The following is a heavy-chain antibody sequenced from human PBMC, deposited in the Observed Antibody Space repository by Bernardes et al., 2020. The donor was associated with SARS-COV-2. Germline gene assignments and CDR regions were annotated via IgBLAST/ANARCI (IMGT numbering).Heavy chain of an antibody. J-gene: IGHJ6*02. CDR2: IYYSGST. CDR3: ATEKVELRSDYYGMDV. V-gene: IGHV4-39*01. Sequence: SETLSLTCTVSGGSISSSSYYWGWIRQPPGKGLEWIGTIYYSGSTYYNPSLKSRVTISVDTSKNQFSLKLSSVTAADTAVYYCATEKVELRSDYYGMDVWGQGTTVTVSS. CDR1: GGSISSSSYY. D-gene: IGHD1-7*01.